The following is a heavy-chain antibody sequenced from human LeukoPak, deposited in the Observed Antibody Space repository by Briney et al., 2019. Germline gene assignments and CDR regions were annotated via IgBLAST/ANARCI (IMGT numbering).Heavy chain of an antibody. J-gene: IGHJ4*02. V-gene: IGHV3-11*01. CDR3: ARDGGDTAMGTLPFDY. CDR2: INSSGSTI. D-gene: IGHD5-18*01. CDR1: GFTFSDYY. Sequence: GGSLRLSCAASGFTFSDYYMSWIRQAPGKGLEWVSYINSSGSTIYYADSVKGRFTISRDNAKNSLYLQMNSLRAEDTAVYYCARDGGDTAMGTLPFDYWGQGTLVTVSS.